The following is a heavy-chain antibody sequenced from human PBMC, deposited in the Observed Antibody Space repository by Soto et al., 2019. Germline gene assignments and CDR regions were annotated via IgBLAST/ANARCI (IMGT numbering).Heavy chain of an antibody. CDR3: ARGVGHYYYYIDV. J-gene: IGHJ6*03. D-gene: IGHD1-26*01. Sequence: QVQLVESGGDVVQPGRSLRLSCAASGFTFSSYGMHWVRQAPGEGLEWVAVTWYDGNNKYYADSVKGRFTISRDNSKNTLFLQMNSLRAEDTAVYYCARGVGHYYYYIDVWGKGTTVTVSS. CDR2: TWYDGNNK. V-gene: IGHV3-33*01. CDR1: GFTFSSYG.